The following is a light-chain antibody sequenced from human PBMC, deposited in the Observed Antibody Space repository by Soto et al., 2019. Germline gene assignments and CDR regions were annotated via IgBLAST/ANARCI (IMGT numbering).Light chain of an antibody. CDR3: QHYNNWPPYT. Sequence: EILMTQSPPTLSVFPGERATLSCRASQSISTNLAWYQQKPGQAPRLLIYGSSSRATGIPTRFSGSGSGTEFTLTISSLQSEDFAVYYCQHYNNWPPYTFGQGTKVDIK. CDR1: QSISTN. V-gene: IGKV3D-15*01. J-gene: IGKJ2*01. CDR2: GSS.